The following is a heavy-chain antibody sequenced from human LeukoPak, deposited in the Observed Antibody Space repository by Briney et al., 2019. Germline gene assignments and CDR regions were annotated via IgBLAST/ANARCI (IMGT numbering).Heavy chain of an antibody. Sequence: GGSLRLSCAASGFTFSNAWMSWFRQAPGKGLEWVSLIRDKAYGGTTEYAASVKGRFTISRDDSKNIAYLQVNSLKTEDTAVYYCTRDCSSTNCFVDYWGQGTLVTVSS. V-gene: IGHV3-49*03. CDR1: GFTFSNAW. CDR2: IRDKAYGGTT. D-gene: IGHD2-2*01. CDR3: TRDCSSTNCFVDY. J-gene: IGHJ4*02.